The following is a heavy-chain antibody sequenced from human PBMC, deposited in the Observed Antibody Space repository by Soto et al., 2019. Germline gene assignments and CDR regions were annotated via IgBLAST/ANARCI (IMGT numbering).Heavy chain of an antibody. CDR1: GYTFTSYG. V-gene: IGHV1-18*04. CDR2: ISAYNGNT. J-gene: IGHJ4*02. CDR3: ARVRPRIVIMVYDPYYFDC. Sequence: ASVKVSCKASGYTFTSYGISWVRQAPGQGLEWMGWISAYNGNTNYAQKLQGRVTMTTDTSTSTAYMELRSLRSDDTAVYYCARVRPRIVIMVYDPYYFDCWCQGNLVTVSS. D-gene: IGHD2-8*01.